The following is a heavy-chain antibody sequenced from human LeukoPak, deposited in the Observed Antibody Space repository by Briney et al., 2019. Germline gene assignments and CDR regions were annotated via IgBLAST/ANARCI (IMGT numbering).Heavy chain of an antibody. CDR3: ARQTRDGSGSRGYHFDY. V-gene: IGHV1-69*01. CDR2: IIPVFGTA. CDR1: GGTFSSYA. Sequence: GASVKVSCKASGGTFSSYAISWVRQAPGQGLEWMGGIIPVFGTANYAQKFQGRVTITADESTSTAYMELSSLRSEDTAVYYCARQTRDGSGSRGYHFDYWAQGTLVTVSS. J-gene: IGHJ4*02. D-gene: IGHD3-10*01.